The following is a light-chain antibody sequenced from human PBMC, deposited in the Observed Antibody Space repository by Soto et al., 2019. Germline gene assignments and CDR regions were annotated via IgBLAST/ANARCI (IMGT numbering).Light chain of an antibody. Sequence: QSVLTQPPSVSEAPRQRVTISCSGSSSNIGNNVANWYQKLPGKAPKLLIYNDDLLPSGVSNRFSGSKSGTSASLAIRGLQSEDEADYYCQAYDYSLTASVFGGGTKLTVL. CDR3: QAYDYSLTASV. V-gene: IGLV1-36*01. J-gene: IGLJ3*02. CDR1: SSNIGNNV. CDR2: NDD.